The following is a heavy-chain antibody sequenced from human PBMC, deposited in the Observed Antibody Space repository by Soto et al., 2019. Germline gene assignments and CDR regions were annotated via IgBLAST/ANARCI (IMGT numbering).Heavy chain of an antibody. V-gene: IGHV3-30-3*01. J-gene: IGHJ4*02. CDR1: GLIFRSYA. CDR3: ASQNSFPGGAYYPED. D-gene: IGHD2-8*02. CDR2: ISYDGSNR. Sequence: QVFLEESGGDVVQPGRSLRLSCAASGLIFRSYAMFWVRQAPGKGLEWVAVISYDGSNRYYADSVKGRFTISRDNSRNTVYLQMDSLRYQDSGLYYCASQNSFPGGAYYPEDWGQGTLVSVSS.